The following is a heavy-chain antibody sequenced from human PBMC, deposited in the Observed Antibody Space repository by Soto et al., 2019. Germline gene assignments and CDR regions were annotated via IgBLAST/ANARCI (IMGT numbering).Heavy chain of an antibody. CDR1: GFTFSNAW. D-gene: IGHD1-7*01. CDR3: TTGAGITGTTARYDY. J-gene: IGHJ4*02. CDR2: IKSKTDGGTT. V-gene: IGHV3-15*01. Sequence: EVQLVESGGGLVKPGGSLRLSCAASGFTFSNAWMSWVRQAPGKGLEWVGRIKSKTDGGTTDYAAPVKGRFTISRDDSKNTLYLQMNSLKTEDTAVYYCTTGAGITGTTARYDYWGQGTLVTVSS.